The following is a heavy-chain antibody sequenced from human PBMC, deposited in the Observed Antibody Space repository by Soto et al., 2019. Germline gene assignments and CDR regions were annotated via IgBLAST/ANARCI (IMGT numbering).Heavy chain of an antibody. CDR3: ARDLVGGAIPGYNWFAS. D-gene: IGHD2-2*02. J-gene: IGHJ5*01. CDR1: GFSLSSHG. CDR2: IWSDGSGR. Sequence: PVGSLRLSCAVSGFSLSSHGIHWVRQAAGKGLEWVAVIWSDGSGRSYADLVKGRFTISRDTSKNRAYLEMNSLRPEDTAVYYCARDLVGGAIPGYNWFASWGQGTLVTVSS. V-gene: IGHV3-33*01.